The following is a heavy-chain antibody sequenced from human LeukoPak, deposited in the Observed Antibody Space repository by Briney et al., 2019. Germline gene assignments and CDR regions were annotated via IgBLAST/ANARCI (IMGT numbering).Heavy chain of an antibody. D-gene: IGHD6-19*01. V-gene: IGHV4-59*01. J-gene: IGHJ4*02. CDR2: IYYSGST. CDR3: ARVYSSGWYRIDY. Sequence: SETLSLTCTVSGGSISSYYWSWIRQPPGKGLEWIGDIYYSGSTNYNPSLKSRVTISVDTSKNQFSLKLSSVTAADTAVYYCARVYSSGWYRIDYWGQGTLVTVSS. CDR1: GGSISSYY.